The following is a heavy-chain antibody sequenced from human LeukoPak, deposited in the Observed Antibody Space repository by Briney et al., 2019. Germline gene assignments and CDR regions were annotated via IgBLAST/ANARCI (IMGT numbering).Heavy chain of an antibody. CDR1: GGSISSYY. CDR2: IYYSGST. V-gene: IGHV4-59*01. CDR3: ASAKAPRQQLFDY. J-gene: IGHJ4*02. Sequence: ASETLSLTCTVSGGSISSYYWSWIRQPPGKGLEWIGYIYYSGSTNYNPSLKSRVTISVDTSKNQFSLKLSSVTAADTAVYYCASAKAPRQQLFDYWGQGTLVIVSS. D-gene: IGHD6-13*01.